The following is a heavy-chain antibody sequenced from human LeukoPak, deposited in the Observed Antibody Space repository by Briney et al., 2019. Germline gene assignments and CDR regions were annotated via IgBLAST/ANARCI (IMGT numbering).Heavy chain of an antibody. V-gene: IGHV3-30*03. CDR2: ITYDGSNK. D-gene: IGHD6-13*01. CDR3: ARHGSWSFDY. Sequence: GRSLRLSCAASRFSFNSYGMHWVRQAPGMGLEWVAVITYDGSNKFYADSVKGRFTISRDNSKNTLYLHMNSLRAEDTAVYYCARHGSWSFDYWGQGTLVTVSA. CDR1: RFSFNSYG. J-gene: IGHJ4*02.